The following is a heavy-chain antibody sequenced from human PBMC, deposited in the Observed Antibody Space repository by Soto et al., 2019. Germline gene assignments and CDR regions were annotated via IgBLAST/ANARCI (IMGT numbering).Heavy chain of an antibody. Sequence: GGSLRLSCAASGFTFSDYGMHWVRQAPGKGLEWVAVIWFDGNKKYYADSVEGRFTISRDNSKSTLYLQMNSLRAEDTAVYYCARDFKFGRVVVTATPYYFDYWGQGTLVTVSS. CDR2: IWFDGNKK. CDR1: GFTFSDYG. CDR3: ARDFKFGRVVVTATPYYFDY. V-gene: IGHV3-33*01. J-gene: IGHJ4*02. D-gene: IGHD2-15*01.